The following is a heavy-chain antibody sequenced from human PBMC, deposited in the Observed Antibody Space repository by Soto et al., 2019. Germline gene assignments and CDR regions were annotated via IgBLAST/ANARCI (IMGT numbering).Heavy chain of an antibody. J-gene: IGHJ4*02. CDR2: INAGNGNT. CDR1: GYTFTGYA. V-gene: IGHV1-3*05. CDR3: ARAVAVPADFDY. D-gene: IGHD6-19*01. Sequence: QVQLVQSGAEEKKPGASVKVSCKASGYTFTGYAMYWVRQAPGQRLEWVGWINAGNGNTKSSQKFPGRVTITRDTSGSNANTELSSLRSEDTAVYYCARAVAVPADFDYWGAGTLVTVAS.